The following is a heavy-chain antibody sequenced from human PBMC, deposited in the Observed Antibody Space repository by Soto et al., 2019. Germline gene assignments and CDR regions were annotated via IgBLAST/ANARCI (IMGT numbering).Heavy chain of an antibody. CDR3: ARSAHYYYDSSAYWDY. CDR2: IYYSEST. D-gene: IGHD3-22*01. CDR1: GGSISSYY. Sequence: QVQLQESGPGLVKPSETLSLTCTVSGGSISSYYWSWIRQPPGKGLEWLGYIYYSESTNYNPSLTGRRTISGETSKNQFSLKLSSVNAADTDVYYCARSAHYYYDSSAYWDYWGQITLVTVSS. V-gene: IGHV4-59*08. J-gene: IGHJ4*02.